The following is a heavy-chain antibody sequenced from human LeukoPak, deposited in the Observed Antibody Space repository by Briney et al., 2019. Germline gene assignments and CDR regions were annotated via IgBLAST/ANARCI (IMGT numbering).Heavy chain of an antibody. CDR2: IYYSGSN. J-gene: IGHJ4*02. CDR3: ARGRWLQFSFDY. Sequence: SETLSLTCTVSGGSISSSSYYWGWIRQPPGKGLEWIGSIYYSGSNYYNPSLKSRVTISVDKSKNQFYLKLSSVTAADTAVYYCARGRWLQFSFDYWGQGTLVTVSS. D-gene: IGHD5-24*01. V-gene: IGHV4-39*07. CDR1: GGSISSSSYY.